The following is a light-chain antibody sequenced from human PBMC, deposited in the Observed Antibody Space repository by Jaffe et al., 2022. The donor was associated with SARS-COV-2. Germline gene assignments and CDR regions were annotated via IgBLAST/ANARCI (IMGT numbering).Light chain of an antibody. Sequence: IQMTQSPSSLSASIGDRVTITCRASQSILKDVNWYQQKPGKAPKLLIYAASSLQSGVPSRFSGSGSGADFTLTIANLQPEDSASYYCQQSYGTLLAFGGGTKVEI. CDR2: AAS. CDR1: QSILKD. CDR3: QQSYGTLLA. V-gene: IGKV1-39*01. J-gene: IGKJ4*01.